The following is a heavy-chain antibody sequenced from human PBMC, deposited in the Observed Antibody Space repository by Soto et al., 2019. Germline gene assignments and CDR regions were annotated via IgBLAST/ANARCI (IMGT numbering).Heavy chain of an antibody. D-gene: IGHD1-7*01. V-gene: IGHV3-30-3*01. CDR1: GFTFSTYP. Sequence: GGSLRLSCAASGFTFSTYPIHWVRQAPGKGLEWLAMISYDGGQKYYADSVKGRFTISRDNSKNTLYLQMNSLRAEDTAVYYCAKDDLHIRTSDPWGQGALVTVSS. J-gene: IGHJ5*02. CDR3: AKDDLHIRTSDP. CDR2: ISYDGGQK.